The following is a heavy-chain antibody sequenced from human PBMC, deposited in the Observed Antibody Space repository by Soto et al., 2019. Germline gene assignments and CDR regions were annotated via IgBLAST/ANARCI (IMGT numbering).Heavy chain of an antibody. Sequence: SETLSLTCTVSGGSISSGGYYWSWIRQHPGKGLEWIGYIYYSGSTYYNPSLKSRVTISVDTSKNQFSLKLSSVTAAETAVYYCARDFLIAAAGNYYYYGMDVWGQATTVTVS. V-gene: IGHV4-31*03. CDR1: GGSISSGGYY. CDR3: ARDFLIAAAGNYYYYGMDV. J-gene: IGHJ6*02. CDR2: IYYSGST. D-gene: IGHD6-13*01.